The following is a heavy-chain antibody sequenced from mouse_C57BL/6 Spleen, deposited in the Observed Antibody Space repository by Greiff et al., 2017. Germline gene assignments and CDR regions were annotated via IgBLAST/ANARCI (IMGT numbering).Heavy chain of an antibody. D-gene: IGHD2-4*01. CDR3: ARSDYDYEKFAY. CDR2: INPSSGYP. J-gene: IGHJ3*01. Sequence: QVQLKESGAELAKPGASVTLSSKASGYPFPSYWMHWLKQRPVQGLEWIGYINPSSGYPKYNQKFKDKATLTADKSSSTAYMQLSSLTYEDSAVYYCARSDYDYEKFAYWGQGTLVTVSA. V-gene: IGHV1-7*01. CDR1: GYPFPSYW.